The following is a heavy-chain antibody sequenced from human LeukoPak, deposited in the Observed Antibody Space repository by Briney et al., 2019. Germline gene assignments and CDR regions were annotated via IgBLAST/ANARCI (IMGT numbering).Heavy chain of an antibody. V-gene: IGHV3-53*05. CDR1: GFTVSSNY. CDR2: IYSGGST. D-gene: IGHD1/OR15-1a*01. Sequence: HPGGSLRLSCAASGFTVSSNYMSWVRQAPGKGLEWVSVIYSGGSTYYADSVKGRFTISRDNSKNTLYLQMNSLRAEDTAVYYCARVWSKAIDYWGQGTLVTVSS. CDR3: ARVWSKAIDY. J-gene: IGHJ4*02.